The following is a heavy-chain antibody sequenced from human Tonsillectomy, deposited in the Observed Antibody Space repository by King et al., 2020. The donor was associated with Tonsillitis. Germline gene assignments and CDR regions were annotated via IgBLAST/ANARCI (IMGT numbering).Heavy chain of an antibody. CDR1: GGSISSSSYY. Sequence: QLQESGPGLVKPSETLSLTCTVSGGSISSSSYYWGWIRQPPGKGLEWIGSIYYSGSTYYNPSLKRRVTMSVDTSNNQFSLKLSSVTAADTAVYYCAGGSRLGIYYFASWAQGPLVPVSS. J-gene: IGHJ4*02. D-gene: IGHD3-16*01. CDR3: AGGSRLGIYYFAS. V-gene: IGHV4-39*01. CDR2: IYYSGST.